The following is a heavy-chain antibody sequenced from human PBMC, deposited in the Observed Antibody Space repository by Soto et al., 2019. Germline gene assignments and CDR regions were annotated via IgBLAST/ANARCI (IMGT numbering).Heavy chain of an antibody. J-gene: IGHJ6*02. CDR1: GFTFSSYG. D-gene: IGHD3-22*01. CDR3: AKDTADSSGYYRPYYYGMDV. CDR2: ISYDGSNK. Sequence: GGSLRLSCAASGFTFSSYGMHWVRQAPGKGLEWVAVISYDGSNKYYADSVKGRFTISRDNSKNTLYLQMNSLRAEDTAVYYCAKDTADSSGYYRPYYYGMDVWGQGT. V-gene: IGHV3-30*18.